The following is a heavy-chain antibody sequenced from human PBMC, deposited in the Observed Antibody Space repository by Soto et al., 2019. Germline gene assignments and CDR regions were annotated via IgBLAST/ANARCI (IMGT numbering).Heavy chain of an antibody. CDR2: IYYSGST. J-gene: IGHJ4*02. CDR3: AREETTGYSSGYSD. D-gene: IGHD3-22*01. V-gene: IGHV4-59*01. CDR1: GGSISSYY. Sequence: PSETLSLTCTVSGGSISSYYWSWIRQPPGKGLEWIGYIYYSGSTNYNPSLKSRVTISVDTSKNQFSLKLSSVTAADTAVYYCAREETTGYSSGYSDWGKGTLVTVSS.